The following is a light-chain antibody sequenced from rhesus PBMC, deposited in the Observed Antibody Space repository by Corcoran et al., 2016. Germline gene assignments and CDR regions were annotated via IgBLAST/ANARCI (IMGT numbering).Light chain of an antibody. CDR1: QDINSY. CDR3: QQHNNYPLK. CDR2: GAS. Sequence: DIQMTQSPSSLSASVGDRVTITCRASQDINSYLAWYQQKPVKAPKLLIYGASTLQSGVPSRFSGGGSRTDFTLTIRSLQPEDFATYYCQQHNNYPLKFGGGTKVELK. V-gene: IGKV1-25*01. J-gene: IGKJ4*01.